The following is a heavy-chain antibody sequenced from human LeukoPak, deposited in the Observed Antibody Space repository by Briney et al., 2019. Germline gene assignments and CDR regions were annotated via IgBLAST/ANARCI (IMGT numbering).Heavy chain of an antibody. CDR3: ARRAGSCSGSSGPGAFDL. CDR2: VYSSGST. CDR1: GGSINNYY. D-gene: IGHD2-2*03. Sequence: PSETLSLTCTVSGGSINNYYWSWIRHPPPKGLEWIGYVYSSGSTKYNPSCKSRATTSVDASKKQFSLKLESGTAADTAVDYCARRAGSCSGSSGPGAFDLWGQGTMVTVSS. V-gene: IGHV4-59*01. J-gene: IGHJ3*01.